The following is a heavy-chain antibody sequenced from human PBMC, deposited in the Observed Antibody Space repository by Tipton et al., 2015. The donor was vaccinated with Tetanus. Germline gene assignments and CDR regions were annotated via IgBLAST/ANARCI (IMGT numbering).Heavy chain of an antibody. V-gene: IGHV3-33*01. D-gene: IGHD2-15*01. CDR1: GFIFSSYG. CDR3: AREADCSGGSCFSGDFDT. Sequence: AASGFIFSSYGIHWVRQAPGKGLEWLAVSWYDGTDKYYADSVKGRFTISRDNSKNTLYLQMNSLRAEDTALYYCAREADCSGGSCFSGDFDTWGQGTQFTVSS. CDR2: SWYDGTDK. J-gene: IGHJ4*02.